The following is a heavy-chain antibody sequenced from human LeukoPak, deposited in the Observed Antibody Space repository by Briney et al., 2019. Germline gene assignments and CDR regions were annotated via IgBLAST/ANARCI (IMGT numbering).Heavy chain of an antibody. CDR1: GFTFSDYY. Sequence: PGGSLRLSCAASGFTFSDYYMSWIRQAPGKGLEWVSYISSSGSTIYYADSVKGRFTISRDNAKNSLYLQMNSLRAEDTPVYYCARDDGYCSSTSCYLTYGMDVWGQGTTVTVSS. V-gene: IGHV3-11*01. CDR2: ISSSGSTI. CDR3: ARDDGYCSSTSCYLTYGMDV. J-gene: IGHJ6*02. D-gene: IGHD2-2*01.